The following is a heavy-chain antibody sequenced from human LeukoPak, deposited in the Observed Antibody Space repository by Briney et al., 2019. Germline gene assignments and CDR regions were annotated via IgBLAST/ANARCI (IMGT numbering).Heavy chain of an antibody. CDR2: ISWNSGSI. J-gene: IGHJ5*02. Sequence: GGSLRLSCAASGFTFDDYAMHWVRPAPGKGLEWGSGISWNSGSIGYADSVKGRFTISRDNAKNSLYLQMNSLRAEDTAVYYCARPVLGGSSVYWFDPWGQGTLVTVSS. CDR3: ARPVLGGSSVYWFDP. CDR1: GFTFDDYA. V-gene: IGHV3-9*01. D-gene: IGHD2-2*01.